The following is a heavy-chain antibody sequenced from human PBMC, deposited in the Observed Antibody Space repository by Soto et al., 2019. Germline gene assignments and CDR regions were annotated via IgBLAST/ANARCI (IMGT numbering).Heavy chain of an antibody. CDR3: AREVIEVTNGMDV. CDR1: GFVFSSYS. V-gene: IGHV3-21*01. CDR2: ISASGSYT. D-gene: IGHD2-21*01. J-gene: IGHJ6*02. Sequence: EVILVESGGGLVKPGGSLRLSCANSGFVFSSYSMNWVRQAPGKGLEWVSSISASGSYTFHADSVKGRFTISRDNANNLFYLQMSSLRADDTAVYYCAREVIEVTNGMDVWGQGTKVTVSS.